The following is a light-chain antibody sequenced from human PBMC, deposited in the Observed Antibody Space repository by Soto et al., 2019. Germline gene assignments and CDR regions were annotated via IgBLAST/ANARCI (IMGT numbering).Light chain of an antibody. J-gene: IGLJ2*01. V-gene: IGLV1-44*01. CDR2: SNN. CDR3: AAWDDSLNGVV. CDR1: SSNIGSNT. Sequence: QSVLTQPPSASGTPGQRVTISCSGSSSNIGSNTLNWYQQLPGTAPKLLIYSNNQRPSGVPDRLSGSKYGTSASLAISGLQYADEDDYYCAAWDDSLNGVVFGGGTKLTVL.